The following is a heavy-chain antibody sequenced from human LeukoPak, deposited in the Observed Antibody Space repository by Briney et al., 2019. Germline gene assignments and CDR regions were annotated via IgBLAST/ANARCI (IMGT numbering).Heavy chain of an antibody. CDR3: ARDEGIVGAIGY. CDR1: GGSISSGSYY. Sequence: SQTLSLTCTVSGGSISSGSYYWSWIRQPAGKGLEWIGRIYTSGSTNYNPSLKSRVTISVDTSKNQFSLRLSSVTAADTAVYYCARDEGIVGAIGYWGQGTLVTVSS. D-gene: IGHD1-26*01. V-gene: IGHV4-61*02. J-gene: IGHJ4*02. CDR2: IYTSGST.